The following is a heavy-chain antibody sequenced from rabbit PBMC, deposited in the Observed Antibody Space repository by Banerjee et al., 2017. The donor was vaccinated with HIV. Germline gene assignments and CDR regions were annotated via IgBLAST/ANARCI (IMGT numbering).Heavy chain of an antibody. D-gene: IGHD4-2*01. CDR2: IVVGSSGTT. J-gene: IGHJ4*01. V-gene: IGHV1S40*01. CDR3: ARGSAYAGAGYAL. CDR1: GFSFSSTYY. Sequence: QSLEESGGDLVKPGASLTLTCTASGFSFSSTYYMCWVRQAPGKGLEWIACIVVGSSGTTYYASWAKGRFTISKTSSTTVALQMTSLTAADTATYFCARGSAYAGAGYALWGQGTLVTVS.